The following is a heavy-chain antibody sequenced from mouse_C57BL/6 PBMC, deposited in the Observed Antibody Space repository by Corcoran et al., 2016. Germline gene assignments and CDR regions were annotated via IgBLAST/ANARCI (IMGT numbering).Heavy chain of an antibody. D-gene: IGHD4-1*01. CDR1: GYTFTTYG. Sequence: QIQLVQSGPELKKPGETVKISCKAAGYTFTTYGMSWVKQAPGKGLMWMGWINTYSGVPTYADDIKGRFAISLETSASTAYLQINNLKNEDTATYFCAITGTYWGQGTLVTVSA. CDR2: INTYSGVP. J-gene: IGHJ3*01. V-gene: IGHV9-3*01. CDR3: AITGTY.